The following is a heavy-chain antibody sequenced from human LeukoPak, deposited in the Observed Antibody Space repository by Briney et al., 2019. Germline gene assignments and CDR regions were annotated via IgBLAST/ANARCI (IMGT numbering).Heavy chain of an antibody. V-gene: IGHV3-7*03. Sequence: GGSLRLSCAASGFTFSSYWMSWVRQAPGKGLEWVANIKQDGSEKYYVDSVKGRFTISRDNAKNSLYLQMNSLRAEDTALYYCAKETGYSSSWYPTVGVNGMDVWGQGTTVTVSS. CDR1: GFTFSSYW. D-gene: IGHD6-13*01. J-gene: IGHJ6*02. CDR3: AKETGYSSSWYPTVGVNGMDV. CDR2: IKQDGSEK.